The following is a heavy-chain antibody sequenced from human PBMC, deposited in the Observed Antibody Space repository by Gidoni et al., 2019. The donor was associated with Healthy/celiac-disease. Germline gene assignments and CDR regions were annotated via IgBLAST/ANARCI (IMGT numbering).Heavy chain of an antibody. CDR1: GFTFSSYW. V-gene: IGHV3-7*01. D-gene: IGHD1-26*01. Sequence: EVQLVESGGGLVQPGGSLRLSCAASGFTFSSYWMSWVRQAPGTGLEWVANIKQDGSEKYYVDSVKGRFTISRDNAKNSLYLQMNSLRAEDTAVYYCARGSPRDEWAYYFDYWGQGTLVTVSS. CDR2: IKQDGSEK. J-gene: IGHJ4*02. CDR3: ARGSPRDEWAYYFDY.